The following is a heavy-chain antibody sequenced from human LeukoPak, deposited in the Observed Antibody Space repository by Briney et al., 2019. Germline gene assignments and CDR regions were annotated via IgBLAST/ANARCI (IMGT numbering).Heavy chain of an antibody. V-gene: IGHV4-59*01. CDR2: IYYSGST. Sequence: SETLSLTCTVSGGSISGYYWSWIRQPPGKGLEWIGYIYYSGSTDYNPSLKSRVTMSLDTSKNQFSLKLNSVTAADTAVYYCARAVISFGAAVAKGFDCWGQGTLVTVSS. D-gene: IGHD3-16*01. CDR3: ARAVISFGAAVAKGFDC. CDR1: GGSISGYY. J-gene: IGHJ4*02.